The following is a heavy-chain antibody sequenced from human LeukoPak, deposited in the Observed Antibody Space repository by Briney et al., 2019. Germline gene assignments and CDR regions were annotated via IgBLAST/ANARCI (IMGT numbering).Heavy chain of an antibody. J-gene: IGHJ2*01. Sequence: GESLKISCKGSGYSFTSYWIGWVRQMPGKGLEWMGIIYPGDSDTRYSPSFQGQVTISADKSISTAYLQWSSLKASDTAMYYCARQCYYDSSGPTQYWYFDLWGRGTLVTVSS. V-gene: IGHV5-51*01. CDR2: IYPGDSDT. CDR3: ARQCYYDSSGPTQYWYFDL. CDR1: GYSFTSYW. D-gene: IGHD3-22*01.